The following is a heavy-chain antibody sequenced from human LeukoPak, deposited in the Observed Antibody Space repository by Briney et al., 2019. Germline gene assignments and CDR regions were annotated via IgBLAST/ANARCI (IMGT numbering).Heavy chain of an antibody. CDR2: ISYDGSNK. V-gene: IGHV3-30*04. D-gene: IGHD6-19*01. CDR3: AGDGVKWLFPLIYYFDY. Sequence: PGGSLRLSCAASGCTFSSYAMHWVRQAPGKGLEWVAVISYDGSNKYYADSVKGRFTISRDNSKNTLYLQMNSLRAEDTAVYYCAGDGVKWLFPLIYYFDYWGQGTLVTVSS. J-gene: IGHJ4*02. CDR1: GCTFSSYA.